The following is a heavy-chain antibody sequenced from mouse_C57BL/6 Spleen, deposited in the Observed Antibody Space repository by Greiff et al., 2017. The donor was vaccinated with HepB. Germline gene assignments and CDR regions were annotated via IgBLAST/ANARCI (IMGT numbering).Heavy chain of an antibody. J-gene: IGHJ2*01. V-gene: IGHV5-4*01. CDR2: ISDGGSYT. D-gene: IGHD1-1*01. Sequence: EVQLVESGGGLVKPGGSLKLSCAASGFTFSSYAMSWVRQTPEKRLEWVATISDGGSYTYYPDNVKGRFTISRDNAKNNLYLQMSHLKSEDTAMYYCARVSYSFDYWGQGTTLTVSS. CDR1: GFTFSSYA. CDR3: ARVSYSFDY.